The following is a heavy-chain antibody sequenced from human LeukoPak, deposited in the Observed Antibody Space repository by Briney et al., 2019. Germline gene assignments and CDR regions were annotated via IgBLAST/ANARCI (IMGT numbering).Heavy chain of an antibody. CDR3: AKSGPYYYDSSGYYLIA. D-gene: IGHD3-22*01. CDR2: IGGSGGST. V-gene: IGHV3-23*01. Sequence: PGGSLRLSCAASGFTFSSYAMSWVRQAPGEGLEWVSAIGGSGGSTYYADSVKGWFTISRDNSKNTLYLQMNSLRAEDTAVYYCAKSGPYYYDSSGYYLIAWGQGTLVTVSS. J-gene: IGHJ5*02. CDR1: GFTFSSYA.